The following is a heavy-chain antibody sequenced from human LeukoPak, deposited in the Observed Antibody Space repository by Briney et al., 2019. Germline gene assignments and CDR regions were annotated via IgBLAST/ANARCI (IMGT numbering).Heavy chain of an antibody. J-gene: IGHJ4*02. Sequence: GGSLRLSCAASGFTFSSYTMSWVRQAPGKGLEWVSTITTSDGNTYYADSVKGRFTISRDNSKNTLYLQMNSLRAEDTAVYYCAKDSGIAAAGTKDYWGQGTLVTVSS. D-gene: IGHD6-13*01. CDR1: GFTFSSYT. V-gene: IGHV3-23*01. CDR3: AKDSGIAAAGTKDY. CDR2: ITTSDGNT.